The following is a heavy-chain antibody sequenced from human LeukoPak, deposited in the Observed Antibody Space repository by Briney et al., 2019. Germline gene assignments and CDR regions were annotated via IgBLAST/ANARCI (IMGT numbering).Heavy chain of an antibody. CDR2: IYSGGST. CDR1: GFTVSTTN. Sequence: GGSLRLSCAPSGFTVSTTNMRWFRQAPGKGPEWVSVIYSGGSTYYADSVKGRFIISRDNSKNTLYLQMNSLRAEDTAVYYCARAGSSWYKDPFDHWGQGTLVTVSS. J-gene: IGHJ4*02. D-gene: IGHD1-1*01. CDR3: ARAGSSWYKDPFDH. V-gene: IGHV3-66*01.